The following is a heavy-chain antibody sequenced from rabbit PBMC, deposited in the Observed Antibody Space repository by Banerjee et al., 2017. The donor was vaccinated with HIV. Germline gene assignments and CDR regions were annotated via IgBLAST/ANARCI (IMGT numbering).Heavy chain of an antibody. V-gene: IGHV1S40*01. CDR2: IDGSSDYT. Sequence: QSLEESGGGLVKPEGSLTLTCKASGFSFSSGYYMCWVRQAPGKGLEWIACIDGSSDYTWYASWAKGRFTISKTSSTTVTLQMTSLTAADTATYFCARHYTTNSGYFGLWGQGTLVTDS. J-gene: IGHJ4*01. D-gene: IGHD1-1*01. CDR3: ARHYTTNSGYFGL. CDR1: GFSFSSGYY.